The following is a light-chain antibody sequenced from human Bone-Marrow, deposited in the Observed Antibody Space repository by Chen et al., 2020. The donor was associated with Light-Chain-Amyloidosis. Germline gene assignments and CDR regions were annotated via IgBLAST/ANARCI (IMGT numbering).Light chain of an antibody. CDR3: QSADSSGTYEVI. J-gene: IGLJ2*01. CDR1: DLPTKY. Sequence: SYKLTQPPSVTESPGQTDRITCSGDDLPTKYAYWYQQKPGQAPVLVIHRDTERPSGISERFSGSSSGTTATLTISGVQAEDEADYHCQSADSSGTYEVIFGGGTKLTVL. CDR2: RDT. V-gene: IGLV3-25*03.